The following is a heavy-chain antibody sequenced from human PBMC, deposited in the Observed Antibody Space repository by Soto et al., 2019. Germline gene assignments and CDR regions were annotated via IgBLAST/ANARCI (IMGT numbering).Heavy chain of an antibody. CDR1: GFTFGDYA. J-gene: IGHJ4*02. Sequence: EVQLLESGGGLVQPGGSLRLSCAASGFTFGDYAMSWVRQAPGQGLERVSHISGSGGSTFYADSVKGRFSISRDNSKNTLKLQMNSLRAEDTAVYYCAKAVGATTAFDHWGQGTLVTVSS. D-gene: IGHD1-26*01. CDR3: AKAVGATTAFDH. CDR2: ISGSGGST. V-gene: IGHV3-23*01.